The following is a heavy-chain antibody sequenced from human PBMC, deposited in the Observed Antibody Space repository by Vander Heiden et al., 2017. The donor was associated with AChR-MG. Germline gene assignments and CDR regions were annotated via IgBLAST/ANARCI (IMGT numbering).Heavy chain of an antibody. V-gene: IGHV3-23*01. D-gene: IGHD3-3*01. CDR1: GFNFKNYA. CDR2: ISATGADT. J-gene: IGHJ4*02. CDR3: ASGKKGEDYAGSGYDS. Sequence: EMHVLESGGGLVQHGGSLRLSCAASGFNFKNYAMNWVRQAPGKGLEWVSGISATGADTYYAESVKGRFILSRDNSKNTVYMQMNSLRGEDTAIYYCASGKKGEDYAGSGYDSWGQGTLVTVSS.